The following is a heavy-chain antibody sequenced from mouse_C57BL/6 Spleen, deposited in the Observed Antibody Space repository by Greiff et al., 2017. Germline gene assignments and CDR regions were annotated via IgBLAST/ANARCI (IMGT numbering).Heavy chain of an antibody. D-gene: IGHD1-1*01. CDR3: ARRGYYYGSSWDAMDY. CDR1: GFTFSDYG. CDR2: ISSGSITI. J-gene: IGHJ4*01. Sequence: EVKVEESGGGLVKPGGSLKLSCAASGFTFSDYGMHWVRQAPEKGLEWVAYISSGSITIYYADTVKGRFTISRDKAKNTLFLQMTSLRSEDTAMYYCARRGYYYGSSWDAMDYWGQGTSVTVSS. V-gene: IGHV5-17*01.